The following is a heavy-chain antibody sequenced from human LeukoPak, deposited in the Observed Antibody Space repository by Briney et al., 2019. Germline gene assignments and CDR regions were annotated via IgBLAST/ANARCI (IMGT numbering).Heavy chain of an antibody. CDR1: GGSISSSSYY. CDR3: ARDVGDFWSGYYHSWFDP. D-gene: IGHD3-3*01. J-gene: IGHJ5*02. V-gene: IGHV4-39*02. Sequence: SETLSLTGTVSGGSISSSSYYWGWIRQPPGKGLEWIGSIYYSGSTYYNPSLKSRVTISVDTSKNQFSLKLSSVTAADTAVYYCARDVGDFWSGYYHSWFDPWGQGTLVTVSS. CDR2: IYYSGST.